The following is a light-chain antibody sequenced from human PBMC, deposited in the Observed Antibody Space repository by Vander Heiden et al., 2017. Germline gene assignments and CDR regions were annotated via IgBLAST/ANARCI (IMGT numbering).Light chain of an antibody. CDR3: AAWDDSLNGPV. Sequence: QSVLTQPPSASGTPGQRVTISCSGSSSTIGSNTVNWYQQPPGTAPKLLIYSNTQRPSGVPDRFSGSQSGPSASLAISGLQSEDEADYYCAAWDDSLNGPVFGGGTKLTVL. CDR1: SSTIGSNT. V-gene: IGLV1-44*01. J-gene: IGLJ3*02. CDR2: SNT.